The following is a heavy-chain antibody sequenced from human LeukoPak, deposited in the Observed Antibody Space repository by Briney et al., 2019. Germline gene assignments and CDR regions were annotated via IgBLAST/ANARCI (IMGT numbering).Heavy chain of an antibody. J-gene: IGHJ4*02. Sequence: ASVKVSCKASGYTFTSYGISWVRQAPGQGLEWMGWISAYNGNTNYAQKLQGRVTMTTDTSTSTAYMELRSLRSDDTAVYYCARDSRVKVATITPSDYWGRGTLVTVSS. CDR3: ARDSRVKVATITPSDY. V-gene: IGHV1-18*01. CDR2: ISAYNGNT. CDR1: GYTFTSYG. D-gene: IGHD5-12*01.